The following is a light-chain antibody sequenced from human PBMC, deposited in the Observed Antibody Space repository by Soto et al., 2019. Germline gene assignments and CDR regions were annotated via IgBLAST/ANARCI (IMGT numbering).Light chain of an antibody. CDR3: QHRHSYPIT. Sequence: DIQLTQSPFFLSASIGDRVTITCRASQGIASFLAWYQQKPGKAPNLLIHTASTWKSGVPSRFSGSGSGTDFTLTISGLQPEDAATYYCQHRHSYPITFGQGTRLEIK. CDR1: QGIASF. V-gene: IGKV1-9*01. CDR2: TAS. J-gene: IGKJ5*01.